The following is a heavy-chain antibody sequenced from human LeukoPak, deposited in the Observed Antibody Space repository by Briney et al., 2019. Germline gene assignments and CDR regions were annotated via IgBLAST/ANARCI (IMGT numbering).Heavy chain of an antibody. CDR1: GGSISSSNW. J-gene: IGHJ5*02. V-gene: IGHV4-4*02. D-gene: IGHD1-26*01. CDR3: ARGGDSGSFAATSRCWFDP. Sequence: SGTLSLTCAVSGGSISSSNWWSWVRQPPGKGLEWIGEIYHSGSTNYNPSLKSRVTISVDTSKNQFSLKLTSATAADTAVYYCARGGDSGSFAATSRCWFDPWGRGTLVTVSS. CDR2: IYHSGST.